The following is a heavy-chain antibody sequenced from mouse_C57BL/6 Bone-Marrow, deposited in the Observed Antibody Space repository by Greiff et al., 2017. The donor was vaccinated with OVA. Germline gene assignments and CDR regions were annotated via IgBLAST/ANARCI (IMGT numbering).Heavy chain of an antibody. V-gene: IGHV1-50*01. J-gene: IGHJ3*01. CDR2: IDPSDSYT. Sequence: QVQLQQSGAEFVKPGASVKLSCKASGYTFTNYYIQWIKQRPGQGLEWIGEIDPSDSYTNYNQKFKGKATLTVDTSSSTAYMQLSSLKSEDSAVYYGGSWDFAYWGQGTLVTVSA. CDR1: GYTFTNYY. CDR3: GSWDFAY. D-gene: IGHD1-1*01.